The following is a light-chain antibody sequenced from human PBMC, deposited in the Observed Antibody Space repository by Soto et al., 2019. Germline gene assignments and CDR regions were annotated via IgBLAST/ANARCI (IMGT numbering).Light chain of an antibody. CDR3: AQIYTAQWT. CDR1: ENIKNY. Sequence: DIHVTQSPSSLPASLGDRVTITCRASENIKNYLIWYQQKPGKAPKLLIYGASTLKTGVPSRFSGSGSGTDFTFTIGGLQPDDFATYYWAQIYTAQWTFGQGTRVDLK. V-gene: IGKV1-39*01. CDR2: GAS. J-gene: IGKJ1*01.